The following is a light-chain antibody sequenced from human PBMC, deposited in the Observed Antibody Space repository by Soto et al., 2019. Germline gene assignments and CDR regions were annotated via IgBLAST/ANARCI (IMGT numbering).Light chain of an antibody. V-gene: IGKV4-1*01. CDR2: WAS. Sequence: DIVMTQSPDSLAVSLGERATINCKSSQTLLYNSNNKNYLAWYQQRPGQPPKLLIYWASTREFGVPDRFSGSGSGTDFTLTISSLQAEDVAVYYCQQYYSTPPTFGGGTKVEIK. J-gene: IGKJ4*01. CDR1: QTLLYNSNNKNY. CDR3: QQYYSTPPT.